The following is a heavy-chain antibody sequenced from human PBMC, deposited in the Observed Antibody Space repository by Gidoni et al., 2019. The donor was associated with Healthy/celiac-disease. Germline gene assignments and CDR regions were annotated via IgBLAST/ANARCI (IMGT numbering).Heavy chain of an antibody. CDR3: AKDQIKGIAVAGTDY. V-gene: IGHV3-23*01. CDR1: GFTFSSYA. CDR2: SSGSGGST. J-gene: IGHJ4*02. Sequence: EVQLLESGGGLVQPGGSLRLSCAASGFTFSSYAMSWVRQAPGKGLEWVSASSGSGGSTYYADSVKGRFTISRDNSKNTLYLQMNSLRAEDTAVYYCAKDQIKGIAVAGTDYWGQGTLVTVSS. D-gene: IGHD6-19*01.